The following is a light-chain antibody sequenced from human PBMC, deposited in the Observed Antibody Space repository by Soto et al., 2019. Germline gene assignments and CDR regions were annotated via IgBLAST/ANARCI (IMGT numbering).Light chain of an antibody. J-gene: IGLJ1*01. CDR1: SSDVGGYNY. CDR2: DVS. CDR3: SSYSSSSTPYL. V-gene: IGLV2-14*03. Sequence: QSVLTQPASVSGSPGQSITISRTGTSSDVGGYNYVSWYQQHPGKAPKLMISDVSNRPSGVSNRFSGSKSGNTASLTISGLQAEDEADYYCSSYSSSSTPYLFGSGTKVTVL.